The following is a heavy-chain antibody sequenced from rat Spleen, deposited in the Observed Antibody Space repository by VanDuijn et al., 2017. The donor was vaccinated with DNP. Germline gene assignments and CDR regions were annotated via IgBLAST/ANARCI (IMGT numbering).Heavy chain of an antibody. CDR2: IRTGGGNT. J-gene: IGHJ2*01. V-gene: IGHV5S11*01. D-gene: IGHD1-2*01. CDR3: ARGAIAAPYFDY. Sequence: EVQLVESGGGLVQPGRSMKLSCAASGFTFSNYYMAWVRQAPTKGLEWVASIRTGGGNTYYRDSVQGRFTISKDNDKSTLYLQMDSLRSEETATYYCARGAIAAPYFDYWGQGVMVTVSS. CDR1: GFTFSNYY.